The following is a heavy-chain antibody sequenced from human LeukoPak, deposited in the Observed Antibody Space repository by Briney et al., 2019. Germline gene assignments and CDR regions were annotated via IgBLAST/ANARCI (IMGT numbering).Heavy chain of an antibody. D-gene: IGHD6-6*01. J-gene: IGHJ5*02. V-gene: IGHV4-39*01. CDR3: ARYSTSVGWFDP. Sequence: SETLSLTCTVSGASFSSSSYHWGWVRQPPGKGLEWTGSFSYSGSTYYNPSLKSRVTISVDTSKNQFSLKVTSVTPADTAIYYCARYSTSVGWFDPWGQGTLVTVSS. CDR1: GASFSSSSYH. CDR2: FSYSGST.